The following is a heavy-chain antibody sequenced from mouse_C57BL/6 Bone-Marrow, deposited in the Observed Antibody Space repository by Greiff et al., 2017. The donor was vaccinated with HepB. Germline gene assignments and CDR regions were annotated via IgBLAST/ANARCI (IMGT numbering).Heavy chain of an antibody. J-gene: IGHJ4*01. Sequence: VQLQQSGPELVKPGDSVKISCKASGYSFTGYFMNWVMQSHGKSLEWIGRINPYNGDTFYNQKFKGKATLTVDKSSSTAHMELRSLTSEDSAVYYCARKAKYDYDGLAMDYWGQGTSVTVSS. CDR1: GYSFTGYF. CDR2: INPYNGDT. V-gene: IGHV1-20*01. D-gene: IGHD2-4*01. CDR3: ARKAKYDYDGLAMDY.